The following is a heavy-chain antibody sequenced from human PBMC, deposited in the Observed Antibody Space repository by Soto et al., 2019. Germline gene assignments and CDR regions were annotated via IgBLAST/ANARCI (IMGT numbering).Heavy chain of an antibody. CDR2: IGVSGDTT. Sequence: EVQLLESGGGLVQPGGSLRLSCAASGFTFSSYAMSWVRQAPGKGLEWVSAIGVSGDTTYYADSVKGRFTISRDNSKNTLYLQMGSLSAEDTAVYYCATVRRFGELRSLYWGQGTLVTVSS. CDR1: GFTFSSYA. D-gene: IGHD3-10*01. J-gene: IGHJ4*02. V-gene: IGHV3-23*01. CDR3: ATVRRFGELRSLY.